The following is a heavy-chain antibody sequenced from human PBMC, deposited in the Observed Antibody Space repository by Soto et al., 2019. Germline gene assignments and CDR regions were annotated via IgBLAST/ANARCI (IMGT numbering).Heavy chain of an antibody. Sequence: ASVKVSCKVSGYTLTELSMHWVRQAPGKGLEWMGGFDPEDGETIYAQKFQGRVTMTEDTSTDTAYMELSSLRSEDTAVYYCATYRPEMTTVTPFDYWGQGTLVTVSS. CDR3: ATYRPEMTTVTPFDY. V-gene: IGHV1-24*01. CDR2: FDPEDGET. D-gene: IGHD4-17*01. J-gene: IGHJ4*02. CDR1: GYTLTELS.